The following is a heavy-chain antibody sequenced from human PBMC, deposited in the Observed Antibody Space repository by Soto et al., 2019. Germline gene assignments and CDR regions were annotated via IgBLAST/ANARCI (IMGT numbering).Heavy chain of an antibody. V-gene: IGHV4-59*01. J-gene: IGHJ6*02. CDR1: GGSISSYF. CDR2: IYYNGST. Sequence: SETLSLTCTVSGGSISSYFWSWIRQPPGKGIEWIGYIYYNGSTNYNPSLKSRVTISVDTSKNQFSLKLSSVTAADTAVYYCARDRPARASGYPLSPTYYYYVMDVWGQGTTVTVSS. D-gene: IGHD5-12*01. CDR3: ARDRPARASGYPLSPTYYYYVMDV.